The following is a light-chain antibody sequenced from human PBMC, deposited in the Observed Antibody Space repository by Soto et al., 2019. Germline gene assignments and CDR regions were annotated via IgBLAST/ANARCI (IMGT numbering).Light chain of an antibody. V-gene: IGLV2-14*01. Sequence: QSALTQPASVSGSPGQSITISCTGTSSDVGGSNYVSWYLQPPGKAPQLIIFEVSHRPSGVPDRFSGSKSGNTASLTISGLQAEDEADYYCSSYTSRSTLYVFGTGTKLTVL. CDR3: SSYTSRSTLYV. J-gene: IGLJ1*01. CDR1: SSDVGGSNY. CDR2: EVS.